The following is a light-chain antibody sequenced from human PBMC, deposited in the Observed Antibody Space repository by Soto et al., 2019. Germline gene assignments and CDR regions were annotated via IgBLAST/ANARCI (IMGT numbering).Light chain of an antibody. J-gene: IGKJ1*01. CDR3: QQRSNWPPT. Sequence: EIVLTQSPGTLSLSPWERATLSCRASQSVSSYLAWYQQKPGQAPRFLIYDASNRATGIPARFSGSGSGTDFTLTISSLEPEDFAVYYCQQRSNWPPTFGQGTKVDI. CDR2: DAS. V-gene: IGKV3-11*01. CDR1: QSVSSY.